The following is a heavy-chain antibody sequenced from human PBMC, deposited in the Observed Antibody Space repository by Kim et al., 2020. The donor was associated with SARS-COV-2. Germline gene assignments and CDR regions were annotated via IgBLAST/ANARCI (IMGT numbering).Heavy chain of an antibody. CDR3: ARGGMGGYYYGTFDY. V-gene: IGHV3-30*01. J-gene: IGHJ4*02. D-gene: IGHD3-22*01. Sequence: DSVKGRFTISRDNSKNTLYLQMTSLRAEDTAVYYCARGGMGGYYYGTFDYWGQGTLVTVSS.